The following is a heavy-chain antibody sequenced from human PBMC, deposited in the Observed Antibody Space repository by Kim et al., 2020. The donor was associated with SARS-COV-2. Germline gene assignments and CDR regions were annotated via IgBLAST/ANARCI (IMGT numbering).Heavy chain of an antibody. D-gene: IGHD6-19*01. CDR2: T. V-gene: IGHV3-66*01. Sequence: TYYADSVKGRFTISRDNSKNTLYLQMNSLRAEDTAVYYCARDPGYSSHGCWGQGTLVTVSS. CDR3: ARDPGYSSHGC. J-gene: IGHJ4*02.